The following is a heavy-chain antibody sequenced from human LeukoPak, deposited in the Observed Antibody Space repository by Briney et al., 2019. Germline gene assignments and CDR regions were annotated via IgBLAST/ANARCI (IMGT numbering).Heavy chain of an antibody. D-gene: IGHD3-3*01. CDR2: IVVGSGKT. Sequence: ASVKVSCKVSGYTLTELSMHWVRQAPGKGLEWMGWIVVGSGKTNYAQKFQERITFTRDMSTSTAYMELSSLRSEDTAVYYCAGDDLEIGYWGQGTLVTVSS. V-gene: IGHV1-58*02. CDR1: GYTLTELS. CDR3: AGDDLEIGY. J-gene: IGHJ4*02.